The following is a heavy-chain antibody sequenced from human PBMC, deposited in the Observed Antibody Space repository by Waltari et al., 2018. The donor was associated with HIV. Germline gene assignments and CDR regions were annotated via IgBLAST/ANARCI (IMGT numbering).Heavy chain of an antibody. CDR1: GGKMRSCY. CDR2: IYYSGST. J-gene: IGHJ4*02. CDR3: ASETVTSYFDY. Sequence: VQPEESGPGLVKPWETRSLSCTVPGGKMRSCYWSWIRQPPRKGLQWIGYIYYSGSTNFNPSLTSRVTISVDTSKTPFSLKLSSVIAADTAVYYCASETVTSYFDYWGPGTLVTVSS. D-gene: IGHD4-17*01. V-gene: IGHV4-59*01.